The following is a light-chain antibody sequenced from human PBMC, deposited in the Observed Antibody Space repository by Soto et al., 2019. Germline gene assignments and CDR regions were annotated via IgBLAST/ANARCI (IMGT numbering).Light chain of an antibody. CDR2: AAS. Sequence: AIQMTQSPSSLSASVGDRVTITCRASRDIGNDLGWYQQKPGKAPKHLIFAASNLQSGVPSRFSGGGSGTYFTLTISSLQADDFATYYCLQHFNFSWTFGQRTKVE. CDR1: RDIGND. CDR3: LQHFNFSWT. V-gene: IGKV1-6*01. J-gene: IGKJ1*01.